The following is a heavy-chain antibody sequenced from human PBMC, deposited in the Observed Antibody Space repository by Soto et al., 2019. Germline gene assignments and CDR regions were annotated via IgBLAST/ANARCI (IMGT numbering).Heavy chain of an antibody. Sequence: QVQLQESGPGLVKPSETLSLTCTVSGGSISSYSWSWIRQPPGKGLEWIGYIFYTGSTNYNPSLKGRVAISVDTSKSQFSLKLSSVTAADTAVYYCAKGGGSYPFDSWGQGTLVTVSS. CDR2: IFYTGST. V-gene: IGHV4-59*01. CDR3: AKGGGSYPFDS. J-gene: IGHJ4*02. D-gene: IGHD1-26*01. CDR1: GGSISSYS.